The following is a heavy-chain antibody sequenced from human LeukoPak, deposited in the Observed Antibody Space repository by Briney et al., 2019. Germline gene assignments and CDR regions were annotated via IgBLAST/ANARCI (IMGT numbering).Heavy chain of an antibody. CDR3: AREESAAGLDY. Sequence: SETLSLTCTVSGGSISSYYWSWIRQPPGKGLEWIGYIYYSGSTNYNPSLKSRDTISVDTSKNQFSLKLSSVTAADTAVYYCAREESAAGLDYWGQGTLVTVSS. J-gene: IGHJ4*02. D-gene: IGHD6-13*01. CDR2: IYYSGST. V-gene: IGHV4-59*01. CDR1: GGSISSYY.